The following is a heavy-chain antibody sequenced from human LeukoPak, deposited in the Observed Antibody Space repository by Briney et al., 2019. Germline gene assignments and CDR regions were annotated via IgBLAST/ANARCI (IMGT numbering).Heavy chain of an antibody. CDR2: ISAYNGNT. D-gene: IGHD3-22*01. CDR1: GYTFTSYG. Sequence: ASVNVSCKASGYTFTSYGISWVRQAPGQGLEWIGWISAYNGNTNYAQKLQGRVTMTTDTTTSTAYMELSSLRSEDTAVYYCASTSGYYFAFDYWGQGTLVTVSS. CDR3: ASTSGYYFAFDY. V-gene: IGHV1-18*01. J-gene: IGHJ4*02.